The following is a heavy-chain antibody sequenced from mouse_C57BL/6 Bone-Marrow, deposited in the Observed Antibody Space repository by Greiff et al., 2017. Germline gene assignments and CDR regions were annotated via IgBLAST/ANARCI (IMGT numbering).Heavy chain of an antibody. CDR2: LYPGTSDT. CDR1: GYTFTSYW. Sequence: VQLQQSGTVLARPGASVKMSCKTSGYTFTSYWMHWVKQRPGQGLEWIGALYPGTSDTSYNQKFKGKAKLPAVTSASTAYMELSSLTNEDSAVYYCTRKFYYYGSSYGFAYWGQGTLVTVSA. D-gene: IGHD1-1*01. J-gene: IGHJ3*01. V-gene: IGHV1-5*01. CDR3: TRKFYYYGSSYGFAY.